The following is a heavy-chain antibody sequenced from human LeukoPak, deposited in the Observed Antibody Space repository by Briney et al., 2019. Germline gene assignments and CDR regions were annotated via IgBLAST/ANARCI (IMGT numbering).Heavy chain of an antibody. J-gene: IGHJ4*02. D-gene: IGHD3-10*01. V-gene: IGHV3-48*01. CDR3: ARVKLWFGAFLFDY. Sequence: PGGSLRLSCAASGFTFSSYAMNWVRQAPGKGLEWVSYISSSSSTIYYADSVKGRFTISRDNAKNSLYLQMNSLRAEDTAVYYCARVKLWFGAFLFDYWGQGTLVTVSS. CDR2: ISSSSSTI. CDR1: GFTFSSYA.